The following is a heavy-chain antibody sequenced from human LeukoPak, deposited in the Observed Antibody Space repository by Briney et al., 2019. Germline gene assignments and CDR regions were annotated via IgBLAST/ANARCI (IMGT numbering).Heavy chain of an antibody. CDR3: ARSPRNSGYNYGDY. CDR1: VFTLSTYW. J-gene: IGHJ4*02. V-gene: IGHV3-7*03. D-gene: IGHD5-12*01. Sequence: PGGSLRLSCAASVFTLSTYWMTWVRQAPGKGLEGVSNINQDGSEMYYVDSVKGRFTISRDNAKNSLYLQMNSLRAEDTAIYYCARSPRNSGYNYGDYWGQGTLVTVSS. CDR2: INQDGSEM.